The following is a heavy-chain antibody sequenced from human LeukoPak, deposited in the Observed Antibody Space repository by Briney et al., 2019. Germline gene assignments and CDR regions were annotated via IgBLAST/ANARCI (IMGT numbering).Heavy chain of an antibody. V-gene: IGHV4-39*01. CDR1: GVSISTNRKY. Sequence: SETLSLTCTVSGVSISTNRKYWGWLRQPTGKGLEWIGSIYYSGSTYYSPSLKSRVTISVDTSKNQYTLNLTSVAAADTAVYYCARRSYYFESGRYLDLWGQGTLVTVSS. CDR2: IYYSGST. CDR3: ARRSYYFESGRYLDL. J-gene: IGHJ5*02. D-gene: IGHD3-10*01.